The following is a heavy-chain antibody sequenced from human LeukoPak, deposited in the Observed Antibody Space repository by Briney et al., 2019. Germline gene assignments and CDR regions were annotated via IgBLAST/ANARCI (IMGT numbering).Heavy chain of an antibody. CDR2: INPNSGGT. J-gene: IGHJ3*02. D-gene: IGHD2-2*01. CDR3: ARVLYCSSTSCYRTGAFDI. Sequence: ASVKVSCKDSGYTFTGYYMHWVRQAPGQGLEWMGRINPNSGGTNYAQKFQGRVTMTRDTSISTAYMELSRLRSDDTAVYYCARVLYCSSTSCYRTGAFDIWGQGTMVTVSS. CDR1: GYTFTGYY. V-gene: IGHV1-2*06.